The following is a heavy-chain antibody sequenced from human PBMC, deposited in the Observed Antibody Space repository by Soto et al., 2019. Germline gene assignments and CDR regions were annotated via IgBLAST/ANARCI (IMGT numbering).Heavy chain of an antibody. V-gene: IGHV3-33*01. Sequence: QVQLVESGGGVVQPGRSLRLSCAPSGFIFSSYAMHWVRQAPGKGLEWVAVIWYDGSNIDYADSVKGRFTISRDNSKNTLDLQMNSLRAEDTAVYYCARDGYYGSGSYYNDGRYYYGMDVWGQGTTVTVSS. D-gene: IGHD3-10*01. CDR1: GFIFSSYA. CDR3: ARDGYYGSGSYYNDGRYYYGMDV. CDR2: IWYDGSNI. J-gene: IGHJ6*02.